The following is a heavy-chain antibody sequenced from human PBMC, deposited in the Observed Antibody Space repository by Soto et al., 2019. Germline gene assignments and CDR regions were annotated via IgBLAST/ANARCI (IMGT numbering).Heavy chain of an antibody. CDR2: IYYSGST. CDR3: ARDLSPVSY. V-gene: IGHV4-59*01. CDR1: GGSISSYY. Sequence: SETLSLTCTVSGGSISSYYWSWIRQPPGKGLEWIGYIYYSGSTNYNPPLKSRVTISVDTSKNQFSLKLSSVTAADTAVYYCARDLSPVSYWGQGTLVTVSS. J-gene: IGHJ4*02.